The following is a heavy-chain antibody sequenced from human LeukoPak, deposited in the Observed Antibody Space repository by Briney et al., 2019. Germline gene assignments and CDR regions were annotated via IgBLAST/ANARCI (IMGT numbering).Heavy chain of an antibody. Sequence: GGSLRLSCAASGFTFSSYAMSWVRQAPGKGLEWVSAISVSGGSTYYADSVKGRFTISRDNSKNTLYLQMNSLRAEDTAVYYCANPRDTMVRRLNYFDYWGQGTLVTVSS. D-gene: IGHD3-10*01. J-gene: IGHJ4*02. CDR1: GFTFSSYA. V-gene: IGHV3-23*01. CDR2: ISVSGGST. CDR3: ANPRDTMVRRLNYFDY.